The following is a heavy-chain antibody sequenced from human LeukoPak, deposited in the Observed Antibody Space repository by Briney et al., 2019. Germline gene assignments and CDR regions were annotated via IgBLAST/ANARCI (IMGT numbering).Heavy chain of an antibody. J-gene: IGHJ3*02. CDR3: ARDPRGGHIAAAGTGAFDI. Sequence: GASVKVSCKASGYTFTGYYMHWVRQAPGQGLEWMGWINPNSGGTNYAQKFQGRVTMTRDTSISTAYMELSRLRSDDTAVYYCARDPRGGHIAAAGTGAFDIWGQGTMVTVSS. CDR2: INPNSGGT. V-gene: IGHV1-2*02. D-gene: IGHD6-13*01. CDR1: GYTFTGYY.